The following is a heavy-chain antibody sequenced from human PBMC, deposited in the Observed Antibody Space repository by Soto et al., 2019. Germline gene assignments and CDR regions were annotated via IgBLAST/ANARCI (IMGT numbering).Heavy chain of an antibody. Sequence: QVQLVESGGGVVQPGTSLRVSCVGSGFTFRSYVIHWVRQAPGKGLEWVALTSYDGSNKYYGDSVRGRFTNSRDNSRNTVDLQMDSLRVEDTALYYCARWGTTGGLDVWGQGTLVSVSS. CDR2: TSYDGSNK. J-gene: IGHJ1*01. D-gene: IGHD3-16*01. V-gene: IGHV3-30*19. CDR3: ARWGTTGGLDV. CDR1: GFTFRSYV.